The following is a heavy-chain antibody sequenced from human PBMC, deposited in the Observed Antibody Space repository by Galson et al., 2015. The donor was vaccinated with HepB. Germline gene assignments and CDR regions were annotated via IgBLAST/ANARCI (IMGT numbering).Heavy chain of an antibody. V-gene: IGHV3-7*01. CDR1: GFTFSSYW. J-gene: IGHJ6*03. Sequence: SLRLSCAASGFTFSSYWMSWVRQAPGKGLEWVANIKQDGSEKYYMDSVKGRFTISRDNAKNSLYLQMNSLRAEDTAVYYCARGGKYYDFWSGYSSYYYYYYMDVWGKGTTVTVSS. CDR2: IKQDGSEK. D-gene: IGHD3-3*01. CDR3: ARGGKYYDFWSGYSSYYYYYYMDV.